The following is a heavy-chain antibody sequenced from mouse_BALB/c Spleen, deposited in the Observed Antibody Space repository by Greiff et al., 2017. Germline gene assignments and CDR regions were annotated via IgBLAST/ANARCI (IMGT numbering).Heavy chain of an antibody. V-gene: IGHV5-17*02. CDR1: GFTFSSFG. CDR3: ARRGYGNYEGNAMDY. Sequence: DVMLVESGGGLVQPGGSRKLSCAASGFTFSSFGMHWVRQAPEKGLEWVAYISSGSSTIYYADTVKGRFTISRDNPKNTLFLPMTSLRSEDTAMYYCARRGYGNYEGNAMDYWGQGTSVTVSS. J-gene: IGHJ4*01. D-gene: IGHD2-10*02. CDR2: ISSGSSTI.